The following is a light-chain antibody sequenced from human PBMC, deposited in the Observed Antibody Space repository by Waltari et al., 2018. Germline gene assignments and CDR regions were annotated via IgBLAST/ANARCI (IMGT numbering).Light chain of an antibody. CDR1: QGISSY. Sequence: DIPLTQSPSFLSASVGDRVTITCRASQGISSYLVWYQQKPGKAPKLLIYAASTLQSGVPSRFSGSGSVTEFTLTISSLQPEDSATYYCQEVNSYPLTFGVGTKVEIK. J-gene: IGKJ4*01. CDR3: QEVNSYPLT. CDR2: AAS. V-gene: IGKV1-9*01.